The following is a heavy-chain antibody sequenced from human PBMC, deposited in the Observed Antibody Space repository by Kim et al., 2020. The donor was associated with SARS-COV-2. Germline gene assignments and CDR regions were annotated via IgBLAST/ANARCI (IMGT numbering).Heavy chain of an antibody. J-gene: IGHJ5*02. CDR2: INHSGST. CDR1: GGSFSGYY. Sequence: SETLSLTCAVYGGSFSGYYWSWIRQPPGKGLEWIGEINHSGSTNYNPSLKSRVTLSVDTSKNQFSLKLSSVTAADTAVYYCARATRVPYYYGSGRWFDPWGQGTLVTVSS. V-gene: IGHV4-34*01. D-gene: IGHD3-10*01. CDR3: ARATRVPYYYGSGRWFDP.